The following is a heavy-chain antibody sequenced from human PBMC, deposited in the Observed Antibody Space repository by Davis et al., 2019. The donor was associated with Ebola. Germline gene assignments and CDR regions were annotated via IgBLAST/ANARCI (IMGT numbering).Heavy chain of an antibody. J-gene: IGHJ4*02. D-gene: IGHD2-21*02. CDR3: ARDLGVVTVTGDY. CDR1: GFTFSSYW. CDR2: INSDGSST. V-gene: IGHV3-74*01. Sequence: GESLKISCAASGFTFSSYWMHWVRQAPGKGLVWVSRINSDGSSTSYADSVKGRFTISRDNAKNTLYLQMNSLRSEDTAVYYCARDLGVVTVTGDYWGQGTLVTVSS.